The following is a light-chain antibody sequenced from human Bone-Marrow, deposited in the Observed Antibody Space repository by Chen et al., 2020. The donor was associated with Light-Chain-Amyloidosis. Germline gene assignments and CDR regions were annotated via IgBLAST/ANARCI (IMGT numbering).Light chain of an antibody. CDR2: KDT. V-gene: IGLV3-25*03. Sequence: SYEQTQPPSASVSPAPTPTLTRSGDDLQTKYAYWYQQKPGQAPVLVIHKDTERPSGISERFSGSSSGKTATLTISGVQAEDEADYHCQSADSSASSWVFGGGTKVTVL. CDR1: DLQTKY. CDR3: QSADSSASSWV. J-gene: IGLJ3*02.